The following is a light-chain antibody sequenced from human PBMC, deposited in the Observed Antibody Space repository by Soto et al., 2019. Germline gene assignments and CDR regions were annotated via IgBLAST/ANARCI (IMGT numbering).Light chain of an antibody. CDR3: QHYNYL. J-gene: IGKJ4*01. CDR2: KAS. CDR1: QSISSW. V-gene: IGKV1-5*03. Sequence: DIQMTHSPSTLSASVGARCTITCRASQSISSWLAWYKQKPGKAPKLLIYKASSLESGVPSRFSGSGSGTEFTLTISGLQPDDFATYYCQHYNYLFGGGTKVDI.